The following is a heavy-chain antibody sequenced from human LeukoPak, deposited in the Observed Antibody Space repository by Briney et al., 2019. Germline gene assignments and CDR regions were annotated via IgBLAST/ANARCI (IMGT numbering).Heavy chain of an antibody. J-gene: IGHJ4*02. CDR2: VWYDGTNK. V-gene: IGHV3-30*02. D-gene: IGHD6-19*01. CDR1: GFTFSNYG. Sequence: PGGSLRLSCGASGFTFSNYGMHWVRQAPGKGLEWVAFVWYDGTNKYYADSVKGRFTISRDNSKNTLFLQLYGLRPEDTAVYYCARTLTVAGTGPFDYWGQGTLVSVSS. CDR3: ARTLTVAGTGPFDY.